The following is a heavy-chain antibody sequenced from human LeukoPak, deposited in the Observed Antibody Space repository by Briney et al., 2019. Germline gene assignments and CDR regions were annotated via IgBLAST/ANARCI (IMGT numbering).Heavy chain of an antibody. D-gene: IGHD3-10*01. CDR2: IYYSGST. J-gene: IGHJ4*02. CDR1: GGSISSGDYY. Sequence: PSQTLSLTYTVSGGSISSGDYYWRWLRQPPGKGLEWIGYIYYSGSTYYNPSLKSRVTISVDTSKNQFSLKLSSVTAADTAVYYCARVTMVRGVIEVDYWGQGTLVTVSS. V-gene: IGHV4-30-4*01. CDR3: ARVTMVRGVIEVDY.